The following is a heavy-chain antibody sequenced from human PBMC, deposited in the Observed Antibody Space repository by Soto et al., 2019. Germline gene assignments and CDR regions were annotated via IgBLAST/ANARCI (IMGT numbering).Heavy chain of an antibody. J-gene: IGHJ6*03. CDR2: IKQDGSEK. CDR3: ARFHTPAGGSYYFYMDV. Sequence: GGSLRLSCAASGFTFSSYWMSWVRQAPGKGLEWVANIKQDGSEKYYVDSVKGRFTISRDNAKNSLYLQMNSLRAEDTAVYYCARFHTPAGGSYYFYMDVWGKGTTVTVSS. V-gene: IGHV3-7*01. CDR1: GFTFSSYW. D-gene: IGHD3-10*01.